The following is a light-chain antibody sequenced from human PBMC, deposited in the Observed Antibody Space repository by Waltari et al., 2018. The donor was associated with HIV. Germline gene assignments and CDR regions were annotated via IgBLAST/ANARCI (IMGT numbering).Light chain of an antibody. V-gene: IGKV3-15*01. CDR3: QQYSNRPPWT. J-gene: IGKJ1*01. Sequence: EMVVTQSPATVSVSLGERATLSCRASHNVGINLAWYQQKPGQAPRLLIYGASTRATDIPGRFSGSGSGTDFTLTISSLQSEDSAVYFCQQYSNRPPWTFGQGTKVEI. CDR2: GAS. CDR1: HNVGIN.